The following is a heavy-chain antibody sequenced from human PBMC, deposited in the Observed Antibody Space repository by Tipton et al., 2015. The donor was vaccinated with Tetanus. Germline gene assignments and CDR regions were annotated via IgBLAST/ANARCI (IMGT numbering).Heavy chain of an antibody. CDR2: ITGSGDKT. V-gene: IGHV3-23*01. CDR3: VNWWRTVVRDW. J-gene: IGHJ4*02. D-gene: IGHD2-8*02. CDR1: GFTFSNYA. Sequence: SLRLSCAASGFTFSNYAMIWVRQAPGKGLEWLSAITGSGDKTFYADSVKGRFTISRDNSENTLYLQMNSLRAEDTATYYWVNWWRTVVRDWWGQGTLVTVSS.